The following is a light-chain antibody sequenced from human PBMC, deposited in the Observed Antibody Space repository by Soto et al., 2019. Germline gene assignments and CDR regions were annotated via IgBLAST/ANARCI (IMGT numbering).Light chain of an antibody. CDR3: QQNVSPPIT. Sequence: EIVLTQSPGTLSLSPGERATLSCRASQSVTSSYLAWYQQKPGQAPRLLIYGASSRATGIPDRFSGSGSGTDFTLTISRLEAEDFALYYCQQNVSPPITFGQGTRLEI. CDR2: GAS. J-gene: IGKJ5*01. CDR1: QSVTSSY. V-gene: IGKV3-20*01.